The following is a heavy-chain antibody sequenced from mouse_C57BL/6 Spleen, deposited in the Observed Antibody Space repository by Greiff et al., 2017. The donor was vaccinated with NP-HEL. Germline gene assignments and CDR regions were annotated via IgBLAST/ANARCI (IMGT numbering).Heavy chain of an antibody. CDR1: GFTFSSYA. V-gene: IGHV5-4*01. D-gene: IGHD2-1*01. J-gene: IGHJ4*01. CDR3: ARDIYYGTGMDY. Sequence: EVQLVESGGGLVKPGGSLKLSCAASGFTFSSYAMSWVRQTPEKRLEWVATISDGGSYTYYPDNVKGRFTISRDNAKNNLYLQMSHLKSEDTAMYYCARDIYYGTGMDYWGQGTSVTVSS. CDR2: ISDGGSYT.